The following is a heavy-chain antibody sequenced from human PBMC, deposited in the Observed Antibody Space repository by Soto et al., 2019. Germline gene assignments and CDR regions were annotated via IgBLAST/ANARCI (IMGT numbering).Heavy chain of an antibody. Sequence: SETLSLTCAVYGGSFSGYYWSWIRQPPGKGLEWIGEINHSGSTNYNPSLKSRVTISVDTSKNQFSLKLSSVTAADTAVYYCARVSIAVAGRDQSDYWGQGTLVTVSS. J-gene: IGHJ4*02. CDR2: INHSGST. V-gene: IGHV4-34*01. D-gene: IGHD6-19*01. CDR1: GGSFSGYY. CDR3: ARVSIAVAGRDQSDY.